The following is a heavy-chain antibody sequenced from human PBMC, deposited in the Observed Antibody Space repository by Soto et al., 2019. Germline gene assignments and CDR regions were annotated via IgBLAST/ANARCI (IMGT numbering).Heavy chain of an antibody. CDR1: DGSISSSY. Sequence: SETLSLTCTVSDGSISSSYWSWIRQPAGQGLEWIGRIHGTGSARYNPSLKTRVTMSVDTSKNQFSLKLISVTAADTAVYYCAREEQLGPYYYYALDVWGQGTTVTVS. V-gene: IGHV4-4*07. D-gene: IGHD1-26*01. CDR3: AREEQLGPYYYYALDV. J-gene: IGHJ6*02. CDR2: IHGTGSA.